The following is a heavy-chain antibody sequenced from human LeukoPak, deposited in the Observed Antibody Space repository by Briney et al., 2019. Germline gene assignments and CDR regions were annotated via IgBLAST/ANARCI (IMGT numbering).Heavy chain of an antibody. CDR1: GYSISSGYY. J-gene: IGHJ1*01. CDR2: IYHSGST. CDR3: ARDVYDSSGYLGAEYFQH. Sequence: KSSETLSLTCAVSGYSISSGYYWGWIRQPPGKGLEWIGSIYHSGSTYYNPSLKSRVTISVDTSKNQFSLKLSSVTAADTAAYYCARDVYDSSGYLGAEYFQHWGQGTLVTVSS. V-gene: IGHV4-38-2*02. D-gene: IGHD3-22*01.